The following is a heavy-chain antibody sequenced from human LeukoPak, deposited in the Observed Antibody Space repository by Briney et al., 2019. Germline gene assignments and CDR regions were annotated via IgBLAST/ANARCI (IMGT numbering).Heavy chain of an antibody. CDR2: ISSSGSTI. V-gene: IGHV3-11*01. CDR1: GFTFSDYY. J-gene: IGHJ4*02. Sequence: SGGSLRLSCAASGFTFSDYYMSWIRQAPGKGLEWVSYISSSGSTIYYADSVKGRFTISRDNAKDSLYLQMNSLRAEDTAVYYCARDSYYGSGSYTTTDYWGQGTLITVSS. D-gene: IGHD3-10*01. CDR3: ARDSYYGSGSYTTTDY.